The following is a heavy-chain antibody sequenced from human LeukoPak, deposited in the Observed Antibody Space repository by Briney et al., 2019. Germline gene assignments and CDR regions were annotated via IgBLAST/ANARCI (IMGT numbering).Heavy chain of an antibody. CDR2: INHSGST. J-gene: IGHJ4*02. D-gene: IGHD3-10*01. CDR1: GGSFSGYY. CDR3: ARARPQKYYYGSGSQTFDY. V-gene: IGHV4-34*01. Sequence: SETLSLTCAVYGGSFSGYYWSWIRQPPGKGLEWIGEINHSGSTNYNPSLKSRVTISVDTSKNQFSLKLSSVTAADTAVYYCARARPQKYYYGSGSQTFDYWGQGTLVTVSS.